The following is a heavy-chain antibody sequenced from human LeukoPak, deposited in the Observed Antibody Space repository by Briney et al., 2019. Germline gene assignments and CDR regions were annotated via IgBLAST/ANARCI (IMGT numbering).Heavy chain of an antibody. J-gene: IGHJ5*02. D-gene: IGHD6-13*01. V-gene: IGHV1-69*13. CDR2: IVPIFGTA. CDR3: ARDQAAAGTSWFDP. Sequence: GASVKVSFKAAVCTFSSYAISWVGQAPGQGLEWMGGIVPIFGTANYVQKYQGRVTINADESTSTAYMELSSLRSEDTAVYYCARDQAAAGTSWFDPWGQGTLVTVSS. CDR1: VCTFSSYA.